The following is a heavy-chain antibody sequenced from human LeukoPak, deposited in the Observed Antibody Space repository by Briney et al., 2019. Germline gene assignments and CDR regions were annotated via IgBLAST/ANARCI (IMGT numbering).Heavy chain of an antibody. CDR3: AKDRGYSSSWYEGYYFDY. CDR1: GFTFSNNG. D-gene: IGHD6-13*01. J-gene: IGHJ4*02. Sequence: PGGSLRLSCAAAGFTFSNNGMHWVRQAPGKGLEWVAVISYDGSNKYYVDSVKGRFTISRDNSKNTLYLQMNSLRAEDTAVYYCAKDRGYSSSWYEGYYFDYWGQGTLVTVSS. CDR2: ISYDGSNK. V-gene: IGHV3-30*18.